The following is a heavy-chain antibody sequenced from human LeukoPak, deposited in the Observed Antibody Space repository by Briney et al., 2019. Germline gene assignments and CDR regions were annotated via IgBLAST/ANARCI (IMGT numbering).Heavy chain of an antibody. CDR3: ARDSSRGDAFDI. V-gene: IGHV1-69*13. CDR1: GGTFSSYA. Sequence: ASVKVSCKASGGTFSSYAISWVRQAPGQGLEWMGGIAPIFGTANYAQKFQGRVTITADESTSTAYMELSSLRSEDTAVYYCARDSSRGDAFDIWGQGTMVTVSS. D-gene: IGHD6-13*01. CDR2: IAPIFGTA. J-gene: IGHJ3*02.